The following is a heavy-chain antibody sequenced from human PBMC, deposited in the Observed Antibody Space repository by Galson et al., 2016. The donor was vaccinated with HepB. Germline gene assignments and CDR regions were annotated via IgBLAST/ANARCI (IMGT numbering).Heavy chain of an antibody. V-gene: IGHV1-69*13. CDR1: GGTFSSFA. CDR3: AILMYDILTGSYDY. J-gene: IGHJ4*02. D-gene: IGHD3-9*01. CDR2: IIPAFGPG. Sequence: SVKVSCKASGGTFSSFAINWVRQSPGQGLEWMGGIIPAFGPGNHAQKFQGRPSITADESTSTAYMELSSLRSEDTAVYYCAILMYDILTGSYDYWGQGTLVTVSS.